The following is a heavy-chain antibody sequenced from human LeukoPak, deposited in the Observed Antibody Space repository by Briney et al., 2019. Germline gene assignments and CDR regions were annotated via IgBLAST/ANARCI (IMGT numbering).Heavy chain of an antibody. V-gene: IGHV4-39*07. D-gene: IGHD6-25*01. CDR1: GGSISSSSYY. J-gene: IGHJ3*02. CDR3: RGYDDGTLVAFDI. CDR2: IYYSGST. Sequence: SETLSLTCTVSGGSISSSSYYWGWIRQPPGKGLEWIGSIYYSGSTYYNPSLKSRVTISVDTSKNQFSLKLSSVTAADTAVYYCRGYDDGTLVAFDIWGQGTMVTVSS.